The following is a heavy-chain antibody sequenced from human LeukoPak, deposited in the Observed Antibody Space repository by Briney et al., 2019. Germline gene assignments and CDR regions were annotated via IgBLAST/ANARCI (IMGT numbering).Heavy chain of an antibody. CDR3: ARWPGYVTGEAFDI. V-gene: IGHV3-66*01. Sequence: GGSLRLSCAASGFTVSSNYMSWVRQAPGKGLEWVSLIYSGGSTYYADSVKGRFTISRDNSKNTLYLQMNSLRAEDTAVYYCARWPGYVTGEAFDIWGQGTMVTVSS. CDR1: GFTVSSNY. D-gene: IGHD7-27*01. CDR2: IYSGGST. J-gene: IGHJ3*02.